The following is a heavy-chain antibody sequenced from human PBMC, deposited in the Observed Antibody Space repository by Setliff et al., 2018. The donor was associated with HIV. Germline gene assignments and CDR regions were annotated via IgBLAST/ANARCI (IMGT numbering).Heavy chain of an antibody. Sequence: SETLSLTCTVSGGSISSSGYYWGWIRQPPGKGLEWIGYIYYSGSTNYNPSLKSRVTISVDTSKNQFSLKLSSVTAADTAVYYCARDDYGDYYYYYMDVWGKGTTVTVSS. J-gene: IGHJ6*03. CDR3: ARDDYGDYYYYYMDV. CDR2: IYYSGST. D-gene: IGHD4-17*01. V-gene: IGHV4-61*08. CDR1: GGSISSSGYY.